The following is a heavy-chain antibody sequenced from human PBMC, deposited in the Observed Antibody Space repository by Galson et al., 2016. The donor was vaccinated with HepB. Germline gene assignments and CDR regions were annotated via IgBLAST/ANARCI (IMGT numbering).Heavy chain of an antibody. J-gene: IGHJ3*02. D-gene: IGHD3-3*01. CDR1: GYTLTELS. CDR2: FDPEDGET. Sequence: SVKVSCKVSGYTLTELSMHWVRQAPGKGLEWMGGFDPEDGETIYAQKFQGRVTMTEDTSTDTAYMELSSLRAEDTALYYCATESWGYDDAVDIWGQGTMVTVAS. V-gene: IGHV1-24*01. CDR3: ATESWGYDDAVDI.